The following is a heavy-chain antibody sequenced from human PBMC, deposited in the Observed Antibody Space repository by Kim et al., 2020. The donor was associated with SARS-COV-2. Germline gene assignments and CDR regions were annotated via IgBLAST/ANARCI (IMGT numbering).Heavy chain of an antibody. CDR3: STTSGDWRFFDF. Sequence: SETLSLTCAVYGGSFSGFYWTWICQSPGKGLEWIGEIDPTGNTNYNPSLKSRVAISIDTSKKQFSLTLRSVTVADRATYYCSTTSGDWRFFDFWGQGTLV. V-gene: IGHV4-34*03. D-gene: IGHD2-21*01. J-gene: IGHJ4*02. CDR2: IDPTGNT. CDR1: GGSFSGFY.